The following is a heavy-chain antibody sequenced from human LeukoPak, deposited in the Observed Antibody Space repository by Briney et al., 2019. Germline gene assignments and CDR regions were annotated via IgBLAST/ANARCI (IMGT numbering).Heavy chain of an antibody. CDR1: GGSINNYY. Sequence: SETLSLTCTVSGGSINNYYWSWIRQPAGKGLEWIGRIYTRGSTNYNPSLKSRVTMSLGTSKNQFSLKLSSVTAADTAAYYCARGRYCSADICSGGDAFDIWAKGQWSPSLQ. D-gene: IGHD2-15*01. CDR3: ARGRYCSADICSGGDAFDI. J-gene: IGHJ3*02. CDR2: IYTRGST. V-gene: IGHV4-4*07.